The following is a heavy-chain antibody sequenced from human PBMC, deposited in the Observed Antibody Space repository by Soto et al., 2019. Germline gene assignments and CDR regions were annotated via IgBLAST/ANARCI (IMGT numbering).Heavy chain of an antibody. V-gene: IGHV4-34*01. Sequence: ASETLSLTCAVYGGSFSGYYWTWIRQPPGTGLEWIGEINHSGSTNYNPSLKSRVTISVDTSKNQFSLKLTSVTAADTAVYYCAKHGLTAYMAYYFDLWGRGTLVTVSS. D-gene: IGHD3-16*01. CDR1: GGSFSGYY. J-gene: IGHJ4*02. CDR3: AKHGLTAYMAYYFDL. CDR2: INHSGST.